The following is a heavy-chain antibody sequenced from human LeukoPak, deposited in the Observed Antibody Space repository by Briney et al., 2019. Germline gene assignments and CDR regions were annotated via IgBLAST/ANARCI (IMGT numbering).Heavy chain of an antibody. Sequence: QTGGSLRLSCAASGFTFSSYAMSWVRQAPGKGLEWVSAISGSGGSTYYADSVKGRFTISRDNSKNTLYLQMNSLRAEDTAVYYCAKASVLEVVVAATYGMDVWGQGTTVTVSS. CDR1: GFTFSSYA. J-gene: IGHJ6*02. V-gene: IGHV3-23*01. CDR3: AKASVLEVVVAATYGMDV. CDR2: ISGSGGST. D-gene: IGHD2-15*01.